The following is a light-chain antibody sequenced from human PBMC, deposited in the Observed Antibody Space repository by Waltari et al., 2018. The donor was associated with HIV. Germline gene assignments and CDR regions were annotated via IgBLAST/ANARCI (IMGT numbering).Light chain of an antibody. CDR2: DGS. V-gene: IGLV3-21*02. CDR1: NIGSKN. J-gene: IGLJ2*01. CDR3: QVWDSSSDHAI. Sequence: SYVLTQPPSVSVAPGQTARITCGGNNIGSKNVHWYQQKPGQAPVSVVYDGSDRPSGIPERFSGSNSGNTATLTINRVEAGDEADYYCQVWDSSSDHAIFGGGTKLTVL.